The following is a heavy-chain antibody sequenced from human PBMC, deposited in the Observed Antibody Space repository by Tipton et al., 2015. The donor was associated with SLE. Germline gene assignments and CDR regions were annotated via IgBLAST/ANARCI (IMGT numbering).Heavy chain of an antibody. V-gene: IGHV3-9*01. Sequence: SLRLSCAASGFTFDDYAMHWVRQAPGKGLEWVSGISWNSGSIDYADSVKGRFTISRDNAKNSLYLQMNSLRAEDTASYYCAKDLLGGGNWYFDLWGRGTLVTVSS. D-gene: IGHD1-26*01. CDR2: ISWNSGSI. CDR3: AKDLLGGGNWYFDL. J-gene: IGHJ2*01. CDR1: GFTFDDYA.